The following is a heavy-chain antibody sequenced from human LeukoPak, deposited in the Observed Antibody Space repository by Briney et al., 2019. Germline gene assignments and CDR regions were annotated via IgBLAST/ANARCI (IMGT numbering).Heavy chain of an antibody. V-gene: IGHV4-39*07. Sequence: PSETLSLTCTVSGGSISSSSYYWGWIRQPPGKGLEWIGSIYHSGSTYYNPSLKSRVTISVDTSKNQFSLKLSSVTAADTAVYYCARVSVSSGFDYWGQGTLVTVSS. CDR2: IYHSGST. CDR3: ARVSVSSGFDY. D-gene: IGHD3-22*01. CDR1: GGSISSSSYY. J-gene: IGHJ4*02.